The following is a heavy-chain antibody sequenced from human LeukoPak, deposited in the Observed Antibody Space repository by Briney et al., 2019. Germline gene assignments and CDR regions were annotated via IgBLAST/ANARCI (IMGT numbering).Heavy chain of an antibody. D-gene: IGHD5-18*01. Sequence: GGSLRLSCAASGFTFSSYWMSWVRQAPGKGLEWVANIKQDGSEKYYVDSVKGRFTISRDNAKNSLYLQMNSLRAGDTAVYYCARTWIQLWLPFDYWGQGTLVTVSS. CDR3: ARTWIQLWLPFDY. CDR1: GFTFSSYW. J-gene: IGHJ4*02. V-gene: IGHV3-7*01. CDR2: IKQDGSEK.